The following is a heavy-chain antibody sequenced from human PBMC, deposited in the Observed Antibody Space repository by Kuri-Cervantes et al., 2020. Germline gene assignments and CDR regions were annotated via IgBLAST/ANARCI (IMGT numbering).Heavy chain of an antibody. D-gene: IGHD1-1*01. CDR2: IYSGGST. CDR1: GFTVSSNY. J-gene: IGHJ6*03. Sequence: GESLKISCAASGFTVSSNYMSWVRQAPGKGLEWVSVIYSGGSTYYADSVKGRFTISRDNSKNTLYLQMNSLRAEDTAVCYCTTDGRWKAYYYYMDVWGKGTTVTVSS. CDR3: TTDGRWKAYYYYMDV. V-gene: IGHV3-53*01.